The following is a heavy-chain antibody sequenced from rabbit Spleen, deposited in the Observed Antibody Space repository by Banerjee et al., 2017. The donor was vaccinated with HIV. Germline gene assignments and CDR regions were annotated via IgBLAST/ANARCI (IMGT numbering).Heavy chain of an antibody. D-gene: IGHD7-1*01. J-gene: IGHJ4*01. CDR3: VRDQAGYAGYGPYYFYL. Sequence: EQLGESGGGLVKPEGSLTLTCKASGVSLSDKDDMCWVRQAPGKGLEWIACVNTITGKSVYANWAKGRFTMSKTSSTTVTLQLSSLTAADTATYFCVRDQAGYAGYGPYYFYLWGPGALVTVS. V-gene: IGHV1S45*01. CDR2: VNTITGKS. CDR1: GVSLSDKDD.